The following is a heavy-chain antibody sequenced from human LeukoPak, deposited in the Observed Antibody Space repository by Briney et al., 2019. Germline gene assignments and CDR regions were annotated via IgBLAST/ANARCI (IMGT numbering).Heavy chain of an antibody. Sequence: SETLSLTCAVSGDSISGNHWWSWLRQPPGKGLEWIGEIYHDGRTNHNPSLNSRLTISMDKSKNQFSLKLSSVTAADTAVYYCVREGPVRFLEQIDYWGQGTLVTVSS. D-gene: IGHD3-3*01. V-gene: IGHV4-4*02. CDR2: IYHDGRT. J-gene: IGHJ4*02. CDR1: GDSISGNHW. CDR3: VREGPVRFLEQIDY.